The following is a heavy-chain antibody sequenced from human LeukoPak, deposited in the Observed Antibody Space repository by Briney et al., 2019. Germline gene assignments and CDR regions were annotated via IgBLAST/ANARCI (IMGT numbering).Heavy chain of an antibody. V-gene: IGHV5-51*01. D-gene: IGHD2-15*01. CDR2: IYPGDSET. CDR3: VRALGYCSSGSCYYYDY. J-gene: IGHJ4*02. Sequence: GESLKISCKSSEYGFSSYWIGWVRQMPGKGLEWMGIIYPGDSETSYSPSFQGQVTISADNSISTAYLQWSSLKASDTAMYYCVRALGYCSSGSCYYYDYWGQGTLVTVSS. CDR1: EYGFSSYW.